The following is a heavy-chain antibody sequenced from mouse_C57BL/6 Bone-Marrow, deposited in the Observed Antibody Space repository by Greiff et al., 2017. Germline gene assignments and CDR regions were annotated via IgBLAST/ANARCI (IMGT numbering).Heavy chain of an antibody. J-gene: IGHJ3*01. CDR2: IYPRSGNT. CDR1: GYTFTSYG. V-gene: IGHV1-81*01. D-gene: IGHD2-2*01. Sequence: QVTLKVSGAELARPGASVKLSCKASGYTFTSYGISWVKQRTGQGLEWIGEIYPRSGNTYYNEKFKGKATLTADKSSSTAYMELRSLTSEDSAVYFCARATIMVTTGRFAYWGQGTLVNVSA. CDR3: ARATIMVTTGRFAY.